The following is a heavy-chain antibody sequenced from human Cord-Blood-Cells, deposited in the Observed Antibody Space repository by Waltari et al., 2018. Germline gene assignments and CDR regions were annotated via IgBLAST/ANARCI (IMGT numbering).Heavy chain of an antibody. Sequence: QVQLQESGPGLVKPSETLSLTCTVSGYSISSGYYWGWIRQPPGKGLEWIGSIYHSGSTYYNPSLKSRVTISVDTSKNQFSLKLSSVTAADTAVYYCASKGPSGSYYGAFDYWGHGTLVTVSS. CDR3: ASKGPSGSYYGAFDY. CDR2: IYHSGST. J-gene: IGHJ4*01. CDR1: GYSISSGYY. V-gene: IGHV4-38-2*02. D-gene: IGHD1-26*01.